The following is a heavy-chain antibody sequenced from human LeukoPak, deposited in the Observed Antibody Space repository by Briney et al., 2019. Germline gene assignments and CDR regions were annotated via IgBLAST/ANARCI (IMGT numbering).Heavy chain of an antibody. CDR3: ASPGVVVVINHI. D-gene: IGHD3-22*01. J-gene: IGHJ3*02. V-gene: IGHV3-23*01. CDR2: IPGSGGAT. CDR1: GGTFSSYA. Sequence: VASVKVSCKASGGTFSSYAIRWVRQAPGTGLEWVSSIPGSGGATYYADSVRGRFSISRDSSKNTVYLQMNSLRDEDTAVYYCASPGVVVVINHIWGQGTMVTVSS.